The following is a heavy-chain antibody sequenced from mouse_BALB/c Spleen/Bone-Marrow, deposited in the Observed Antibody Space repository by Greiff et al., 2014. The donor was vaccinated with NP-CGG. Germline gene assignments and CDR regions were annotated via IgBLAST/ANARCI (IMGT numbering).Heavy chain of an antibody. J-gene: IGHJ2*01. CDR1: GYSITSDYA. CDR3: ARSWLRRGFDY. Sequence: ESGPGLVKPSQSLSLTCTVTGYSITSDYAWNWIRQFPGNKLEWMGYISYSGSTSYNPSLKSRISITRDISKNQFFLQLNSVTTEDTATYYCARSWLRRGFDYWGQGTTLTVSS. D-gene: IGHD2-2*01. V-gene: IGHV3-2*02. CDR2: ISYSGST.